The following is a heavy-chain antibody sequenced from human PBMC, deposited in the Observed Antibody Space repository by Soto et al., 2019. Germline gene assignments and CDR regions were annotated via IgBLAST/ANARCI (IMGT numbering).Heavy chain of an antibody. CDR3: AKAVLRYYYGMDV. D-gene: IGHD2-15*01. V-gene: IGHV3-23*01. Sequence: EVQLLESGGGLVQPGGSLRLSCAASGFTFSSYAMSWVRQAPGKGLEWVSAISGSGGSTYYADSVKGRFTISRDNSKNTLYLQMNSLRAEDTAVSYCAKAVLRYYYGMDVWGQGTTVTVSS. J-gene: IGHJ6*02. CDR2: ISGSGGST. CDR1: GFTFSSYA.